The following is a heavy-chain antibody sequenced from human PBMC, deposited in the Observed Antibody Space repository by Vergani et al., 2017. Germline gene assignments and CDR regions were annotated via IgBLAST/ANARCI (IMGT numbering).Heavy chain of an antibody. CDR1: GSTFSSYA. Sequence: EVQLVESGGGLVKRGGSLRLSCAASGSTFSSYAMTWVRLAPGKGLQWVSAISGSGGNTIYTDSVKGRFTISRDNSKDTLYLQMNSLRVEDTAIYYCAKARDPNCKGGNCYSYYYGLDLWGQGTTVTVSS. D-gene: IGHD2/OR15-2a*01. J-gene: IGHJ6*02. V-gene: IGHV3-23*04. CDR3: AKARDPNCKGGNCYSYYYGLDL. CDR2: ISGSGGNT.